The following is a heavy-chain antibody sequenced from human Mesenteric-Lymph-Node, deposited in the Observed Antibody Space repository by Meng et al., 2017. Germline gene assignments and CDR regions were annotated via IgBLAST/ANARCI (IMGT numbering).Heavy chain of an antibody. CDR2: ISAYNGNT. CDR1: GYTFTSYG. V-gene: IGHV1-18*01. J-gene: IGHJ4*02. CDR3: ARAGRYFDWLLLGY. Sequence: ASVKVSCKASGYTFTSYGISWVRQAPGQGLEWMGWISAYNGNTNYAQKLQGRVTMTRDTSISTAYMELSRLRSDDTAVYYCARAGRYFDWLLLGYWGQGTLVTVSS. D-gene: IGHD3-9*01.